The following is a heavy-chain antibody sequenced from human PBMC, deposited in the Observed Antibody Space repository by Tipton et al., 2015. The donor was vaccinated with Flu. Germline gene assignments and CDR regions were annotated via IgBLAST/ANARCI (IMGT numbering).Heavy chain of an antibody. V-gene: IGHV3-30*18. CDR2: LSYDGNSK. D-gene: IGHD3-10*01. J-gene: IGHJ5*02. CDR1: GFTFSSYG. Sequence: AASGFTFSSYGMHWVRQAPGKGLDWVAVLSYDGNSKYYTDSVKGRFTISRDNSKNTLYLQMNSLRPEDTAVYYCAKDPTPFGDLLVGNWFDPWGQGTLVTVSS. CDR3: AKDPTPFGDLLVGNWFDP.